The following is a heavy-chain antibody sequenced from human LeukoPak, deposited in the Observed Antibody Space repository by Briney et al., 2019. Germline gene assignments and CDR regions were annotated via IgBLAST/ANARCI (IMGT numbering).Heavy chain of an antibody. V-gene: IGHV3-15*01. CDR1: GFTFSNAW. J-gene: IGHJ6*03. Sequence: PGGSLRLSCAASGFTFSNAWMSWVRQAPGKGLEWVGRIKSKTDGGTTDYAAPGKGRFTISRDESKNTLYLQMNSLRAEDTAVYYCASCSGPHCGGVLHYMDVWGKGTTVTVSS. CDR3: ASCSGPHCGGVLHYMDV. D-gene: IGHD2-21*01. CDR2: IKSKTDGGTT.